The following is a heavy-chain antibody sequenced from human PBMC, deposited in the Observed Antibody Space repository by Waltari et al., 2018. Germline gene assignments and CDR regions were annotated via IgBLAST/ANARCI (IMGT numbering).Heavy chain of an antibody. CDR2: IIPIFGTA. CDR3: AREHGYSSGWHDAFDI. CDR1: GGTFSSYA. V-gene: IGHV1-69*05. J-gene: IGHJ3*02. D-gene: IGHD6-19*01. Sequence: QVQLVQSGAEVKKPGSSVTVSCKASGGTFSSYAISWVRQAPGQGLEWMGGIIPIFGTANYAQKFQGRVTITTDESTSTAYMELSSLRSEDTAVYYCAREHGYSSGWHDAFDIWGQGTMVTVSS.